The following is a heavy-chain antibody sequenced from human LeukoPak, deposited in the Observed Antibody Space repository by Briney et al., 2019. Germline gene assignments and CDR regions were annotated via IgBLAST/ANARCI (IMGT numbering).Heavy chain of an antibody. CDR1: GGSISSYY. CDR3: TGIAVAGTVVDY. J-gene: IGHJ4*02. Sequence: SETLSLTCTVSGGSISSYYWSWLRQPRGKGLEGIGDIYYSGRTNYKPSLTSGGTISVDTSKNQFSLKLSSVTAADTAVYYCTGIAVAGTVVDYWGQGTLVTVSS. D-gene: IGHD6-19*01. V-gene: IGHV4-59*01. CDR2: IYYSGRT.